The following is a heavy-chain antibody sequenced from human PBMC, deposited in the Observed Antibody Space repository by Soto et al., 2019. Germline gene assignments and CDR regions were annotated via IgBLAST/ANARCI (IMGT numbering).Heavy chain of an antibody. V-gene: IGHV3-48*04. D-gene: IGHD6-19*01. Sequence: GGSLRLSCAASGFTFSSYSMNWVRQAPGKGLEWVSYISSSSSTIYYADSVKGRFTISRDNAKNSLYLQMNSLRAEDTAVYYCARDFYSSGWSITAEYFQHWGQGTLVTVSS. CDR1: GFTFSSYS. CDR3: ARDFYSSGWSITAEYFQH. CDR2: ISSSSSTI. J-gene: IGHJ1*01.